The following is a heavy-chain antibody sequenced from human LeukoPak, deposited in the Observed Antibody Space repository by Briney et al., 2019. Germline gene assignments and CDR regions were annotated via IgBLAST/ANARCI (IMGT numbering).Heavy chain of an antibody. V-gene: IGHV3-21*04. CDR3: AKSRVYNWNDGVDY. J-gene: IGHJ4*02. D-gene: IGHD1-20*01. CDR1: GFTFSSYS. CDR2: ITSSSSYI. Sequence: GGSLRLSCAASGFTFSSYSMNWVRQAPGKGLEWVSSITSSSSYIYYADSVKGRFTISRDNAKNTLFLQMNSLRAEDTAVYYCAKSRVYNWNDGVDYWGQGTLVTVSS.